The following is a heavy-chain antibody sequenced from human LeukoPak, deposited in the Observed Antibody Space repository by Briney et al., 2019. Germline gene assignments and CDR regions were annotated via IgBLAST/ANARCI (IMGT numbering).Heavy chain of an antibody. D-gene: IGHD6-13*01. V-gene: IGHV4-39*01. CDR1: GGSISSSSYY. J-gene: IGHJ5*02. Sequence: ETLSLTCTVSGGSISSSSYYWGWIRQPPGKGLEWIGSIYYSGSTYYNPSLKSRVTISVDTSKNQFSLKLSSVTAADTAVYYCARGIAAAGNNWFGPWGQGTLVTVSS. CDR3: ARGIAAAGNNWFGP. CDR2: IYYSGST.